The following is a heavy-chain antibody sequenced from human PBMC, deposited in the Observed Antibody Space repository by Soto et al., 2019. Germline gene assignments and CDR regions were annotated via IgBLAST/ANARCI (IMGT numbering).Heavy chain of an antibody. CDR2: IYHSGST. J-gene: IGHJ4*02. Sequence: SETLSLTCAVSGYSISSGYYWGWIRQPPGKGLEWIGSIYHSGSTYYNPSLKSRVTISVGTSKNQFSLKLSSVTAADTAVYYCARVGIAARRVDYWGQGTLVTVSS. V-gene: IGHV4-38-2*01. CDR1: GYSISSGYY. D-gene: IGHD6-6*01. CDR3: ARVGIAARRVDY.